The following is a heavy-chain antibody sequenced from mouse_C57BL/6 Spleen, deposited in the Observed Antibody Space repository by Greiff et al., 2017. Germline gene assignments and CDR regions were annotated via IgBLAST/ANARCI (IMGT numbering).Heavy chain of an antibody. CDR2: ISSGSSTI. CDR1: GFTFSDYG. J-gene: IGHJ2*01. V-gene: IGHV5-17*01. CDR3: ARKDYYGNYVGY. D-gene: IGHD2-1*01. Sequence: EVKLVESGGGLVKPGGSLKLSCAASGFTFSDYGMHWVRQAPEKGLEWVAYISSGSSTIYYADTVKGRFTISRDNAKNTLFLQMTSLRSEDTAMYYCARKDYYGNYVGYWGQGTTLTVSS.